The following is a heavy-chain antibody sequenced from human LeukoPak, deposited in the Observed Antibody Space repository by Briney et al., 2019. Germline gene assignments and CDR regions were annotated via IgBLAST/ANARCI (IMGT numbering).Heavy chain of an antibody. Sequence: SETLSLICTVSGGSISSSSYYWGWIRQPPGKGLEWIGSIYYSGSTYYNPSLKSRVTISVDTSKNQFSLKLSSVTAADTAVYYCARRGHYDDAFDIWGQGTMVTVSS. CDR2: IYYSGST. CDR1: GGSISSSSYY. D-gene: IGHD3-3*01. CDR3: ARRGHYDDAFDI. J-gene: IGHJ3*02. V-gene: IGHV4-39*01.